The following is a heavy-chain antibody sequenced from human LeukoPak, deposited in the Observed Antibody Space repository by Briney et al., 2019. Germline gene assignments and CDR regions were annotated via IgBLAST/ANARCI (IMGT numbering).Heavy chain of an antibody. D-gene: IGHD6-19*01. Sequence: PGESLRLSCAASKFTFTNYWMSWVRQAPGKGLEWVANIKEDGSEKRYVGSVKGRFTISRDNAKNSLYLQMNSLRADDTAVYYCAREFNIAVAGIYTGFDIWGQGTMVAVSS. V-gene: IGHV3-7*03. J-gene: IGHJ3*02. CDR3: AREFNIAVAGIYTGFDI. CDR1: KFTFTNYW. CDR2: IKEDGSEK.